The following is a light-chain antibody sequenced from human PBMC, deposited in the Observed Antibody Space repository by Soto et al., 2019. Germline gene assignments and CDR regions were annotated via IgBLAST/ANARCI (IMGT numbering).Light chain of an antibody. J-gene: IGKJ3*01. Sequence: DLQMTQSPSSLSASVGDRVTITCRASQGISNYLAWYQQKPGKVPKLLIYGASTLQSVAPSRFSGSGSGTDFTLTISSLQPDAVETSYGQKYNSAPLTFGTWTKVDSK. CDR2: GAS. CDR3: QKYNSAPLT. CDR1: QGISNY. V-gene: IGKV1-27*01.